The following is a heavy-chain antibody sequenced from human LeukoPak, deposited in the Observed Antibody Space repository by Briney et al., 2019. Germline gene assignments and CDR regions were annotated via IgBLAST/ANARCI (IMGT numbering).Heavy chain of an antibody. CDR2: IKQDGSEK. V-gene: IGHV3-7*01. J-gene: IGHJ4*02. D-gene: IGHD6-19*01. CDR1: GFTFSSFE. CDR3: ARYTTAGYSSGWYGPSFDY. Sequence: GGSLRLSCAASGFTFSSFEMNWVRQAPGKGLEWVANIKQDGSEKYYVDSVKGRFTISRDNAKNSLYLQMNSLRAEDTAVYYCARYTTAGYSSGWYGPSFDYWGQGTLVTVSS.